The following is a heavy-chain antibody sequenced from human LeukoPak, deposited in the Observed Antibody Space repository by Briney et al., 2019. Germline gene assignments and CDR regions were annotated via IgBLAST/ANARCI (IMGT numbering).Heavy chain of an antibody. D-gene: IGHD6-13*01. CDR3: ARAPTATPGAADY. CDR1: GFTFSSYD. V-gene: IGHV3-13*04. Sequence: GGSLRLSCAASGFTFSSYDMHWVRQPTGKGLEWVSAIGTTGDTYYPDSVKGRFTISRENAKNSLYLQLNSLRAGDTAVYFCARAPTATPGAADYWGQGTLVTAST. CDR2: IGTTGDT. J-gene: IGHJ4*02.